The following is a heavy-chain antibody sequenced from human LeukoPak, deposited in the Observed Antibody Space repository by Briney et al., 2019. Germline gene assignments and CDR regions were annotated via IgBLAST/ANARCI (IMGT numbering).Heavy chain of an antibody. J-gene: IGHJ5*02. CDR2: LNHSGST. Sequence: SETLSSTCAVYGGSFSGYYWSWIRQGPGNGLEWIGELNHSGSTNYNPSLKSRVTISVDTSKNQFSLKLSSVTAADTAVYYCARNSKIVVVPAALKAHSTRNNGFDPWGQGTLVTVSS. CDR3: ARNSKIVVVPAALKAHSTRNNGFDP. V-gene: IGHV4-34*01. D-gene: IGHD2-2*01. CDR1: GGSFSGYY.